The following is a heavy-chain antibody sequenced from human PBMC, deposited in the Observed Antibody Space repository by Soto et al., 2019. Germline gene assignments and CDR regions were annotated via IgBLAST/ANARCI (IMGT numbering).Heavy chain of an antibody. CDR3: AKDTFYHDSSGYYVFDY. CDR2: ISYDGSKK. CDR1: GFTFSSYG. Sequence: PGGSLRLSCAASGFTFSSYGMHWVRQAPGKGLEWVAVISYDGSKKNYLDSVKGRFTISRDNSKNTMYLEMNSLRAEDTAVYYCAKDTFYHDSSGYYVFDYWGQGTLVTVSS. D-gene: IGHD3-22*01. J-gene: IGHJ4*02. V-gene: IGHV3-30*18.